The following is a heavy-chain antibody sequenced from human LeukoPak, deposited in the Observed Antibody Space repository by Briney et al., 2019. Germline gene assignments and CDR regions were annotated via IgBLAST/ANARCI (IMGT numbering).Heavy chain of an antibody. CDR3: TTDWSWELTTNIFDC. D-gene: IGHD1-26*01. CDR2: IRSKANNYAT. V-gene: IGHV3-73*01. CDR1: GLTFSGSC. Sequence: GGSQRLSCAASGLTFSGSCMHWVRQASGKGLEWVRCIRSKANNYATAYAASVKGGFTTSRDDSKTTAYLQMSSLKTKDTAVYYCTTDWSWELTTNIFDCWGQGTLVTVYS. J-gene: IGHJ4*02.